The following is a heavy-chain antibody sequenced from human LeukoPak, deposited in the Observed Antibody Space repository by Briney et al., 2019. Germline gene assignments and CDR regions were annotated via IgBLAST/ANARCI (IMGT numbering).Heavy chain of an antibody. J-gene: IGHJ4*02. D-gene: IGHD4-17*01. CDR3: ARSPTGLRKRSDF. Sequence: ASVKVSCKTSGYTLTSDDIHWVQPATGQGLEWMGWMNPNRGNTGYAQKYQGRLTMTRNTSISTAYMELSSMRSEDTAMYYCARSPTGLRKRSDFWGQGTLVTVSS. CDR2: MNPNRGNT. CDR1: GYTLTSDD. V-gene: IGHV1-8*01.